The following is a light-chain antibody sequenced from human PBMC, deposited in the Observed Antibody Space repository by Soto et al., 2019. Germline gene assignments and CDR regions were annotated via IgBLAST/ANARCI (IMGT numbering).Light chain of an antibody. CDR2: LGS. CDR3: MQALQTCT. CDR1: QSLLHSNGYNY. V-gene: IGKV2-28*01. J-gene: IGKJ3*01. Sequence: DIVMIQSPLSLPVTPGEPASISCRSSQSLLHSNGYNYLDRYLQKPGQSPQLLIYLGSNRASGVLDGFSGRGAGTDFTLKSSRVEAEDVGVYYGMQALQTCTCGPGTKVDIK.